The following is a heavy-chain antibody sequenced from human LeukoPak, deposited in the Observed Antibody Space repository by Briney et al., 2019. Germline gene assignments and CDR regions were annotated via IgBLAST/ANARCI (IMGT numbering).Heavy chain of an antibody. CDR1: GFTFSSYS. CDR2: ISSSSSYI. V-gene: IGHV3-21*01. J-gene: IGHJ4*02. CDR3: AREPIRLYASRDY. Sequence: GGSLRLSCAASGFTFSSYSMNWVRQAPGKGLEWVSSISSSSSYIYYADSVKGRFTSSRDNAKNSLYLQMNSLRAEDTAVYYCAREPIRLYASRDYWGQGPLVTVSS. D-gene: IGHD3-22*01.